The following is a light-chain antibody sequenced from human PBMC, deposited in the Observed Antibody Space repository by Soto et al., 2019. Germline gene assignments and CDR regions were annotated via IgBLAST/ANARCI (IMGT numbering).Light chain of an antibody. J-gene: IGKJ4*01. CDR2: DAS. V-gene: IGKV3-20*01. CDR3: EQHRSRPQV. Sequence: ESAFTESPRTLYLSPGERATLSCRASQSVSSSYLAWYQQKPGQAPRLLIYDASNWATGIPARFSGSAFGTDFPLTICGLQPEDFAVYYCEQHRSRPQVVGGGTKVDIK. CDR1: QSVSSSY.